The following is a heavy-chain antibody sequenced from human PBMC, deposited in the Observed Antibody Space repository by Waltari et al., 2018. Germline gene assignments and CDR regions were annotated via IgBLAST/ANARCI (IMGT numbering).Heavy chain of an antibody. CDR3: ARNVSSISSSRDAFDY. CDR2: INYSGIT. J-gene: IGHJ4*02. CDR1: GGSISSSSHF. Sequence: QLQLQESGPGLVKPSESLSLPCTVSGGSISSSSHFWGGIRQPPGKGLERIGSINYSGITYYNPALKRRVTISVDTSKNQFSLKLSSVTAADTAVYYCARNVSSISSSRDAFDYWGQGTLVTVSS. V-gene: IGHV4-39*07. D-gene: IGHD6-13*01.